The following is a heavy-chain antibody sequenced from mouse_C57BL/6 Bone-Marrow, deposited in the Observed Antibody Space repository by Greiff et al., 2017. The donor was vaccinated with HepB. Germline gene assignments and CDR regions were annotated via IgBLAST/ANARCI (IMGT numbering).Heavy chain of an antibody. CDR1: GYTFTSYW. Sequence: QVQLQQPGAELVRPGSSVKLSCKASGYTFTSYWMHWVKQRPIQGLEWIGNIDPSDSETHYNQKFKDKATLTVDKSSSTAYMQLSSLTSEDSAVYYCARAEYYCRFAYWGQGTLVTVSA. CDR2: IDPSDSET. J-gene: IGHJ3*01. V-gene: IGHV1-52*01. D-gene: IGHD2-1*01. CDR3: ARAEYYCRFAY.